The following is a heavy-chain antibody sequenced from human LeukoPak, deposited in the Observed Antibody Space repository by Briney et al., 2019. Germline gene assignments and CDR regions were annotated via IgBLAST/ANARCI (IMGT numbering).Heavy chain of an antibody. CDR2: ISPDGSVI. J-gene: IGHJ4*02. V-gene: IGHV3-74*01. CDR1: GFSFGGRL. Sequence: PGGSLRHPCAASGFSFGGRLRHWVRQTPGKGLVWVSRISPDGSVISYADSVKGRFTISRDNAKNTLYLQMNSLTAEDTAVYYCARDFYTNENHSNGYDFDYWGPGSLVTVSS. CDR3: ARDFYTNENHSNGYDFDY. D-gene: IGHD3-22*01.